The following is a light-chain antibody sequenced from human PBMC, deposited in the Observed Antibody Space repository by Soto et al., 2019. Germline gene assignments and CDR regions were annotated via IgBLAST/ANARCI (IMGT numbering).Light chain of an antibody. CDR3: QQYGSSGT. V-gene: IGKV3-20*01. J-gene: IGKJ1*01. CDR1: QSVSNNY. Sequence: EIVLTQSPGTLSLSPGERATLSCRASQSVSNNYLAWYQQKPGQAPRLLIYGASNRATGIPDRLSGSGSGTDFTLTISRQEPEDFAVYYCQQYGSSGTFGQGTKVDIK. CDR2: GAS.